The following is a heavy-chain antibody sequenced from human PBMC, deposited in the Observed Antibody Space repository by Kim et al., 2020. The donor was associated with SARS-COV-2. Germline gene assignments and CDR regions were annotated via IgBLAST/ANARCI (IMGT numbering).Heavy chain of an antibody. J-gene: IGHJ4*02. Sequence: GGSLRLSCAASGFTFSSYSMNWVRQAPGKGLEWVSYISSSSTIYYADSVKGRFTITRNNAKNSLYQQKNSLRDEETAVYYCARQRWFGEFPTKTSDDWGQGTLVTVSS. CDR3: ARQRWFGEFPTKTSDD. V-gene: IGHV3-48*02. CDR1: GFTFSSYS. CDR2: ISSSSTI. D-gene: IGHD3-10*01.